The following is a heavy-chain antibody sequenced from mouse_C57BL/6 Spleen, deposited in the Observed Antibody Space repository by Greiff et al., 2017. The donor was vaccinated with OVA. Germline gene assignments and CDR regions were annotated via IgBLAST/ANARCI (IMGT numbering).Heavy chain of an antibody. J-gene: IGHJ4*01. CDR3: ARNYYGYGY. CDR1: GYTFTDYY. D-gene: IGHD2-2*01. Sequence: EVKLVESGPELVKPGASVKISCKASGYTFTDYYMNWVKQSHGKSLEWIGDINPNNGGTSYNQKFKGKATLTVDKSSSTAYMELRSLTSEDSAVYYCARNYYGYGYWGQGTSVTVSS. V-gene: IGHV1-26*01. CDR2: INPNNGGT.